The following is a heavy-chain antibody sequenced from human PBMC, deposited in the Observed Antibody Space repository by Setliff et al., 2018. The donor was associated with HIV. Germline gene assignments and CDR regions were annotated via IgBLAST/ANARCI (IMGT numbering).Heavy chain of an antibody. V-gene: IGHV7-4-1*02. Sequence: ASVKVSCKASGYTFSNYVMNWVRQAPGQGLQWMGLINTNTGNPTYAQGFTGRFVFSLDTSVSTSYIQISSLKAEDTALYYCARALYGDYGGDLNWLDPWGQGTLVTVSS. D-gene: IGHD4-17*01. J-gene: IGHJ5*02. CDR1: GYTFSNYV. CDR3: ARALYGDYGGDLNWLDP. CDR2: INTNTGNP.